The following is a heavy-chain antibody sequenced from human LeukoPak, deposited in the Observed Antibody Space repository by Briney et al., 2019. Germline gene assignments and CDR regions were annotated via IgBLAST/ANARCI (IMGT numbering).Heavy chain of an antibody. Sequence: SETLSLTCAVYGGSFSGYYWSWIRQPPGKGLEWIGEINHSGSTNYNPSLKSRVTISVDTSKNQSSLKLSSVTAADTAVYYCARVCIAAASTGWFDPWGQGTLVTVSS. CDR2: INHSGST. J-gene: IGHJ5*02. CDR1: GGSFSGYY. D-gene: IGHD6-13*01. V-gene: IGHV4-34*01. CDR3: ARVCIAAASTGWFDP.